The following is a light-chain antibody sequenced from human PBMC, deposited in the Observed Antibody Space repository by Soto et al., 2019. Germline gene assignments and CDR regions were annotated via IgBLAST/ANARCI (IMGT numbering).Light chain of an antibody. V-gene: IGKV1-39*01. CDR3: QPSYSTPYT. CDR1: QSISSY. CDR2: AAS. Sequence: DIQMTQSPSSLSASVGDRVTITCRASQSISSYLNWYQQKPGKAPKLLIYAASSLQSGVPSRFSGSGSGTDFTLTISSMQPEAFATYYCQPSYSTPYTFGQETKLEIK. J-gene: IGKJ2*01.